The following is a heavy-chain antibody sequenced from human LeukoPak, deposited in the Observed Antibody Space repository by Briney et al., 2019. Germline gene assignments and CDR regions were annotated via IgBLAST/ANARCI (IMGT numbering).Heavy chain of an antibody. CDR1: GYTFTGYY. V-gene: IGHV1-2*02. Sequence: ASVKVSCKASGYTFTGYYIHWVRQAPGQGLEWMGWINPNSGATNYAQKFQGRVTMTRDTSISTGYMELSRLRSDDTAVYYCARGEGMGAYYYVFHSEYWGQGTLVTVTS. CDR2: INPNSGAT. J-gene: IGHJ4*02. CDR3: ARGEGMGAYYYVFHSEY. D-gene: IGHD3-10*02.